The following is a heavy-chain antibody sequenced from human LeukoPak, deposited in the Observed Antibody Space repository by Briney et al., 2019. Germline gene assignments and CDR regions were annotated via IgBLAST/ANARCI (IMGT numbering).Heavy chain of an antibody. Sequence: PGGSLRLSCAASGFTFSKYDMNWVRQAPGKGLEWVSYISTGSTTIYYADSVKGRFTISRDNAKNSLFLQMNSLRAEDTAVYYCAKDRVSGYSGPFDYWGQGTLVTVSS. J-gene: IGHJ4*02. D-gene: IGHD1-26*01. CDR2: ISTGSTTI. CDR1: GFTFSKYD. CDR3: AKDRVSGYSGPFDY. V-gene: IGHV3-48*01.